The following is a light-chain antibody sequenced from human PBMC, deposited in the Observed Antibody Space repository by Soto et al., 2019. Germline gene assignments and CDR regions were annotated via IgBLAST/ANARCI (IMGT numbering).Light chain of an antibody. CDR3: ATWDGSMNGYV. CDR2: SNY. Sequence: LTQPPSASGTPGQRVTISCSGSSSNIGSNAVNWYQHLPGTAPKLLIYSNYQRPSGVPDRFSGSKSGTSASLAISGLQSGDEADYYCATWDGSMNGYVFGTGTKVTVL. J-gene: IGLJ1*01. CDR1: SSNIGSNA. V-gene: IGLV1-44*01.